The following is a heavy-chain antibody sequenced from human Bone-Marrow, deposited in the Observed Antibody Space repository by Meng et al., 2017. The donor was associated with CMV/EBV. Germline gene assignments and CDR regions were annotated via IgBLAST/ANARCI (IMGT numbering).Heavy chain of an antibody. V-gene: IGHV1-2*02. D-gene: IGHD6-13*01. CDR2: INPNSGGT. Sequence: ASVQVSCKASGYTFTGYYMHWVRQAPGQGLEWMGWINPNSGGTNYAQKFQGRVTMTRDTSISTAYLQWSSLKASDTAMYYCARRGGGQQLKGLRENWFDPWGQGTLVTVSS. J-gene: IGHJ5*02. CDR1: GYTFTGYY. CDR3: ARRGGGQQLKGLRENWFDP.